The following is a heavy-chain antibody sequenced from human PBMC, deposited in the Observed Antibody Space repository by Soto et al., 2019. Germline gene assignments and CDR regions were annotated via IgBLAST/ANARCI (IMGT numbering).Heavy chain of an antibody. Sequence: ASVKVSCKASGYTFTSYAMHWVRQAPGQRLEWMGWINAGNGNTKYSQKFQGRVTITRDTSASTAYMELSSLRSEDTAVYYCARDWKGRGAARTDWFDPWGQGTLVTVSS. CDR2: INAGNGNT. J-gene: IGHJ5*02. D-gene: IGHD3-10*01. CDR1: GYTFTSYA. V-gene: IGHV1-3*01. CDR3: ARDWKGRGAARTDWFDP.